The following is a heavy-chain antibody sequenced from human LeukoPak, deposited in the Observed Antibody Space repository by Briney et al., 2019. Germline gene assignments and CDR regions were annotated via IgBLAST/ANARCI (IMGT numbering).Heavy chain of an antibody. CDR2: IGTAGDT. Sequence: GGSLRLSCAASGSTSSSYGMHWVRQATGKGLEWVSAIGTAGDTYYPGSVKGRFTISRENAKNSLYLQMNSLRAGDTAVYYCARLTGAGEFDYWGQGTLVTVSS. D-gene: IGHD4-17*01. J-gene: IGHJ4*02. CDR1: GSTSSSYG. CDR3: ARLTGAGEFDY. V-gene: IGHV3-13*01.